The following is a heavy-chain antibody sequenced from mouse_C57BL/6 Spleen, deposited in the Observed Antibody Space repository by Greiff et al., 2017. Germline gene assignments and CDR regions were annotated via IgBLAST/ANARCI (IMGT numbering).Heavy chain of an antibody. V-gene: IGHV1-42*01. CDR1: GYSFTGYY. D-gene: IGHD3-3*01. CDR3: ARGLDFDY. J-gene: IGHJ2*01. CDR2: INPSTGGT. Sequence: VQLQQSGPELVKPGASVKLSCKASGYSFTGYYMNWVKQSPEKSLEWIGEINPSTGGTTYNQKFKAKATLTVDKSSSTAYMQLKRLTSEDSAVYYCARGLDFDYWGQGTTLTVSS.